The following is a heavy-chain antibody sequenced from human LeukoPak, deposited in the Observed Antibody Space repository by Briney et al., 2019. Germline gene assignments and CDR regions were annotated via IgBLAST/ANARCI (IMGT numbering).Heavy chain of an antibody. Sequence: GGSLRLSCAASGFTFGNYWMKWVRQAPGKGLVWVSRLNTDGSLGTYADSVKGQFTISRDNAKNTLYLQMNSLRVDDTAVYYCARELDAAQTVDYWGQGTLVTVSS. CDR2: LNTDGSLG. V-gene: IGHV3-74*01. CDR3: ARELDAAQTVDY. J-gene: IGHJ4*02. CDR1: GFTFGNYW. D-gene: IGHD1-14*01.